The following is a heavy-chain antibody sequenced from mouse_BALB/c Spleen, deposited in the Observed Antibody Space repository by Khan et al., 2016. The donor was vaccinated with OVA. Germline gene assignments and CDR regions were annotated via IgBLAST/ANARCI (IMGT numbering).Heavy chain of an antibody. V-gene: IGHV1S137*01. J-gene: IGHJ3*01. D-gene: IGHD1-2*01. CDR2: ISTYSGNT. Sequence: QVQLKQSGPELVRPGVSVKISCKGSGYTFTDYAMHWVKQSHAKSLEWIGVISTYSGNTNYNQKFKGKATMTVDKSSSTAYMELARLTSEDSAIYDRERGRFGHYDGFAYWGQGTLVTVSA. CDR3: ERGRFGHYDGFAY. CDR1: GYTFTDYA.